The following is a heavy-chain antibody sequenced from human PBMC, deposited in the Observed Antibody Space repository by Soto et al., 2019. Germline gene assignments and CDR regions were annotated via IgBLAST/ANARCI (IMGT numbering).Heavy chain of an antibody. D-gene: IGHD6-19*01. Sequence: VQLLESGGGLVQPGGSLRLSCAASGFTFRNYAMSWVRQAPGKGLECVSAISGSGDSTYSADSVKGRFTISRDNSKNTLYLQMNSLRAEDTAVYHCAKISSGWFDGALDYWGQGTLVTVSS. CDR3: AKISSGWFDGALDY. CDR1: GFTFRNYA. J-gene: IGHJ4*02. V-gene: IGHV3-23*01. CDR2: ISGSGDST.